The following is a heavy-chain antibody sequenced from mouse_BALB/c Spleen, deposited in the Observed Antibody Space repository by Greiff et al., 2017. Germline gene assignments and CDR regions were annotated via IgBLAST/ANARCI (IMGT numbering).Heavy chain of an antibody. CDR2: IDPANGNT. V-gene: IGHV14-3*02. CDR3: AYGNYEDWYFDV. Sequence: VQLQQSGAELVKPGASVKLSCTASGFNIKDTYMHWVKQRPEQGLEWIGRIDPANGNTKYDPKFQGKATITADTSSNTAYLQLSSLTSEDTAVYYCAYGNYEDWYFDVWGAGTTVTVSS. CDR1: GFNIKDTY. D-gene: IGHD2-1*01. J-gene: IGHJ1*01.